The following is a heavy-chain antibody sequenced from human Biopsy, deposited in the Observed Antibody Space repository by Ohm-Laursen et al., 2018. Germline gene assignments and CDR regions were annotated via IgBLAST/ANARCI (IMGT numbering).Heavy chain of an antibody. Sequence: VKVSCKTSGGTLSNYAINWVRQAPGQGLEWMGGIIPIFDTANYAQKFQDRVTITADKSTFTAYMELSSLRSEDTAVYYCASDLLGREGYCGGRNCQIAYWGQGTLVTVSS. CDR1: GGTLSNYA. CDR2: IIPIFDTA. CDR3: ASDLLGREGYCGGRNCQIAY. D-gene: IGHD2-15*01. J-gene: IGHJ4*02. V-gene: IGHV1-69*06.